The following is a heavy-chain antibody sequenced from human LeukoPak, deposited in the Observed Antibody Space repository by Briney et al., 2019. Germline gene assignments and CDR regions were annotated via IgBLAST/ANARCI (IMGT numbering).Heavy chain of an antibody. Sequence: PSETLSLTCAVSGGSISSYYWSWIRQPPGKGLEWIGYIYYSGSTNYNPSLKSRVTISVDTSKNQFSLKLSSVTAADTAVYYCARAVWSYFDYWGQGTLVTVSS. J-gene: IGHJ4*02. V-gene: IGHV4-59*01. CDR3: ARAVWSYFDY. D-gene: IGHD2-21*01. CDR1: GGSISSYY. CDR2: IYYSGST.